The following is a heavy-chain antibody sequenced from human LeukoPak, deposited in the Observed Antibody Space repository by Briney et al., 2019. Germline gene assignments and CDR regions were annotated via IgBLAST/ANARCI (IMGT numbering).Heavy chain of an antibody. D-gene: IGHD1-26*01. CDR1: GFTSSSYG. CDR3: ARDLGSGTYSSYFDY. J-gene: IGHJ4*02. Sequence: PGGSLRLSCAASGFTSSSYGMHWVRQAPGKGLEWVAVIWYDGSNKYYADSVKGRFTISRDNSKNTLYLQMNSLRAEDTAVYYCARDLGSGTYSSYFDYWGQGTLSPSPQ. V-gene: IGHV3-33*01. CDR2: IWYDGSNK.